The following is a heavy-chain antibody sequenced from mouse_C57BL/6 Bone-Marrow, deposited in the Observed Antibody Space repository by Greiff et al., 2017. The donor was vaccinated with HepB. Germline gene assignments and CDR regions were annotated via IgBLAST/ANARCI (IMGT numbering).Heavy chain of an antibody. Sequence: QVHVKQSGAELVKPGASVKISCKASGYAFSSYWMNWVKQRPGKGLEWIGQIYPGDGDTNYNGKFKGKATLTADKSSSTAYMQLSSLTSEDSAVYFGARMDYDCDEGLGYFDYWGQGTTLTVSS. CDR3: ARMDYDCDEGLGYFDY. CDR2: IYPGDGDT. CDR1: GYAFSSYW. J-gene: IGHJ2*01. V-gene: IGHV1-80*01. D-gene: IGHD2-4*01.